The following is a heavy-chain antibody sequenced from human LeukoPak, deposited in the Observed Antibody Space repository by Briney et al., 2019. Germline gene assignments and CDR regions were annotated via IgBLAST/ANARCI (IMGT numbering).Heavy chain of an antibody. V-gene: IGHV3-21*01. Sequence: PGGSLRLSCAASGFTFSSYSMNWVRQAPGKGLEWVSSISSSSSYIYYADSVKGRFTISRDNAKNSLYMQMNSLRAEDTAVYYCASQKTIPDDYWGQGTLVTVSS. D-gene: IGHD3-3*01. CDR1: GFTFSSYS. CDR2: ISSSSSYI. J-gene: IGHJ4*02. CDR3: ASQKTIPDDY.